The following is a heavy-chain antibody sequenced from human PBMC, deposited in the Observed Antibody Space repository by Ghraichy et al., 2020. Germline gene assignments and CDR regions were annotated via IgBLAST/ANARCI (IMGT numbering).Heavy chain of an antibody. CDR3: ARTSTAWEGHLGAFDI. V-gene: IGHV4-34*01. CDR1: GGSFSGYY. CDR2: INHSGST. Sequence: SETLSLTCAVYGGSFSGYYWSWIRQPPGKGLEWIGEINHSGSTNYNPSLKSRVTISVDTSKNQFSLKLSSVTAADTAVYYCARTSTAWEGHLGAFDIWGQGTMVTVSS. J-gene: IGHJ3*02. D-gene: IGHD1-26*01.